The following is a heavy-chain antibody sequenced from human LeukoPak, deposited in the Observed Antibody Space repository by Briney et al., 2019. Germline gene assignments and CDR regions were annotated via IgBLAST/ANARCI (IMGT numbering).Heavy chain of an antibody. Sequence: GSLRLSCAASAFTFSNYAMSWVRQAPGKGLEWVSAISGSGDYTYYADSVKGRFTISRDNSKNTLYLQMNRLRADDTAVYYCANFERTVAGPYNWFDPWGQGTLVTVSS. J-gene: IGHJ5*02. CDR2: ISGSGDYT. CDR3: ANFERTVAGPYNWFDP. V-gene: IGHV3-23*01. CDR1: AFTFSNYA. D-gene: IGHD6-19*01.